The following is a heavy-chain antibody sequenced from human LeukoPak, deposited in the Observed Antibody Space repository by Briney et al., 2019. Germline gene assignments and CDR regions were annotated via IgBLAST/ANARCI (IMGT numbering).Heavy chain of an antibody. CDR3: ARDSGEYSSGWYADFDY. Sequence: ASVKVSCKASGYTFTSYAMHWVRQAPGQRLEWMGWINAGNGNTKYSQKFQGRVTITRDTFASTAYMELSSLRSEDTAVHYCARDSGEYSSGWYADFDYWGQGTLVTVSS. J-gene: IGHJ4*02. CDR1: GYTFTSYA. CDR2: INAGNGNT. V-gene: IGHV1-3*01. D-gene: IGHD6-19*01.